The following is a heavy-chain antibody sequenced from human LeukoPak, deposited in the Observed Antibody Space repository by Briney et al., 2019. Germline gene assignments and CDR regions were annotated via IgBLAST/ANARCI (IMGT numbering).Heavy chain of an antibody. CDR3: AKDSSPKYYYGSGTPPNFDY. J-gene: IGHJ4*02. V-gene: IGHV3-30*18. Sequence: GVSLRLSCAASGFTLSSYGMHWVRQAPGKGLEWVAVMSYDGSNKYYADSVKGRFTISRDNSKNTMYLQMNSLRAEDTAVYYCAKDSSPKYYYGSGTPPNFDYWGQGTLVTVSS. CDR1: GFTLSSYG. CDR2: MSYDGSNK. D-gene: IGHD3-10*01.